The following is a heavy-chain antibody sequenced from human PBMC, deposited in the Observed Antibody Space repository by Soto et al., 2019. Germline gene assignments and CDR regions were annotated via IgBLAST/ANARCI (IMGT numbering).Heavy chain of an antibody. CDR1: GFTFSYYA. J-gene: IGHJ4*02. V-gene: IGHV3-30*18. CDR3: AKALGELSPESYDY. Sequence: QVQLVESGGGVVQPGRSLRLSCAASGFTFSYYAMHWVRQAPGKGLEWVAVISYDGSEKYYADSVKGRFTISRDNSKNTLSLQMNSLRADDTDVYYCAKALGELSPESYDYWGQGTLITVSS. D-gene: IGHD3-16*02. CDR2: ISYDGSEK.